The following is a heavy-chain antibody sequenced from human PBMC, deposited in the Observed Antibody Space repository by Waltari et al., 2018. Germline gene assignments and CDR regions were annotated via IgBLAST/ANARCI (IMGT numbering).Heavy chain of an antibody. CDR1: GGSFSGYY. D-gene: IGHD3-10*01. CDR2: INHSGST. V-gene: IGHV4-34*01. Sequence: QVQLQQWGAGLLKPSETLSLTCAVYGGSFSGYYWSWIRQPPGKGLEWIWEINHSGSTNYNPSLKSRGTISVDTSKNQFSLKLSSVTAADTAVYYCARWDYYGSGSLSFDYWGQGTLVTVSS. J-gene: IGHJ4*02. CDR3: ARWDYYGSGSLSFDY.